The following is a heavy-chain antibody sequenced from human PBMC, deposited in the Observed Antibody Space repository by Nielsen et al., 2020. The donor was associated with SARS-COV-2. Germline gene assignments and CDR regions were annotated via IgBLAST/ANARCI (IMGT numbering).Heavy chain of an antibody. V-gene: IGHV3-9*01. CDR2: ISWNSGSI. D-gene: IGHD6-13*01. CDR3: ASSSWYHGVEDY. Sequence: GGSLRLSCAASGFTFSSYWMHWVRQAPGKGLEWVSGISWNSGSIGYADSVKGRFTISRDNAKNSLYLQMNSLRAEDTALYYCASSSWYHGVEDYWGQGTLVTVSS. CDR1: GFTFSSYW. J-gene: IGHJ4*02.